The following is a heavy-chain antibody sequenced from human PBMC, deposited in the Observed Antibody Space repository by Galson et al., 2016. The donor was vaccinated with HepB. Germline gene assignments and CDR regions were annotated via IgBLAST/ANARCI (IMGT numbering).Heavy chain of an antibody. CDR1: GFTFSDHH. CDR3: ARDFYDGSCHYMDY. Sequence: SLRLSCAASGFTFSDHHIDWVRQAPGKGLEWVGRSRDKAHSYTTEYAASVKGRFAISRDESENSLYLQMNSLKTEDTAVNYCARDFYDGSCHYMDYWGRGTLVTVSS. D-gene: IGHD2/OR15-2a*01. CDR2: SRDKAHSYTT. V-gene: IGHV3-72*01. J-gene: IGHJ4*02.